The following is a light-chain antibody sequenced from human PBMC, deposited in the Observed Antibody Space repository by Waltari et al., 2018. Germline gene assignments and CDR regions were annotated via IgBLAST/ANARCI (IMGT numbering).Light chain of an antibody. CDR3: QQSYSTPYT. J-gene: IGKJ2*01. V-gene: IGKV3-15*01. Sequence: EIVMTQTPATLSVSPGERATLPCRASQSVSSNLAWYQQKPGQAPRLLIYDASTRDTGIPDRFSGSGSGTEFTLTISSLQSEDFATYYCQQSYSTPYTFGQGTKLEIK. CDR1: QSVSSN. CDR2: DAS.